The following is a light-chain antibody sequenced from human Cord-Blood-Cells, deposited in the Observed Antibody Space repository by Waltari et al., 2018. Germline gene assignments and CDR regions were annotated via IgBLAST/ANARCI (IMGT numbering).Light chain of an antibody. CDR2: EGS. CDR3: CSYAGSSTWV. J-gene: IGLJ3*02. CDR1: SSDVGSYNL. V-gene: IGLV2-23*01. Sequence: QSALTPPASVSASPGQSSTISCTGTSSDVGSYNLVSWYQQHPGKAPKLMIYEGSKRPSGVSNRFSGSKSGNTASLTISGLQAEDEADYYCCSYAGSSTWVFGGGTKLTVL.